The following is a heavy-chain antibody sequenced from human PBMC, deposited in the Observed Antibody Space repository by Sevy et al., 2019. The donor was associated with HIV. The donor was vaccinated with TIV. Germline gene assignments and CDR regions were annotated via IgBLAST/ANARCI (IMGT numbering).Heavy chain of an antibody. CDR3: ATDLFSSSSADVFDI. D-gene: IGHD6-6*01. CDR1: GFTFSTYW. V-gene: IGHV3-7*01. CDR2: IKQDGSGK. Sequence: GGSLRLSCAASGFTFSTYWMNWVRQAPGKGLERVANIKQDGSGKNYLDSVKGRFTISRDNARNSLFLELNSLKVEDTAVYYCATDLFSSSSADVFDIWGQGTMVTVSS. J-gene: IGHJ3*02.